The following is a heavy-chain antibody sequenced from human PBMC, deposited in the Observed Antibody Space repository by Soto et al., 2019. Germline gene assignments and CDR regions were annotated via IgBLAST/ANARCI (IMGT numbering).Heavy chain of an antibody. D-gene: IGHD3-10*01. CDR1: GFTFSNAW. J-gene: IGHJ4*02. Sequence: EVQLVESGGGLVKPGGSLRLSCAASGFTFSNAWMSWVRQAPGKGLEWVGRIKIKTDGGTTDYAAPVTGRFTISRDDSKNTLYLQMNSLKTADTAVYYCTTDPHMVRGVRFDYWGQGTLVTVSS. CDR3: TTDPHMVRGVRFDY. CDR2: IKIKTDGGTT. V-gene: IGHV3-15*01.